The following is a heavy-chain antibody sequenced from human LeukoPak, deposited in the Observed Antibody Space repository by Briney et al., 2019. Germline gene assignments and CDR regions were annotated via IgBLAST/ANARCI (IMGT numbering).Heavy chain of an antibody. Sequence: PGGSLRLSCAASGFTFSSYAMSWVRQAPGKGLEWVSGISGSGDSTYYADSVKGRFTISRDNSKNTLYLQMNSLRAEDTAVYYCASEGRYCSSTSCPTHDYWGQGTLVTVSS. CDR2: ISGSGDST. CDR1: GFTFSSYA. V-gene: IGHV3-23*01. J-gene: IGHJ4*02. CDR3: ASEGRYCSSTSCPTHDY. D-gene: IGHD2-2*01.